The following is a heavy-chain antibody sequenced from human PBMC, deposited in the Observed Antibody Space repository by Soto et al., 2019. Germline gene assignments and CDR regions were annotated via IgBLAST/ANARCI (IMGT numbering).Heavy chain of an antibody. CDR2: INAGNGNT. J-gene: IGHJ4*02. Sequence: ASVKVSCKASGYTFTSYAMHWVRQAPGQRLEWMGWINAGNGNTKYSQKFQGRVTITRDTSASTAYMELSSLRSDDTAVYYGARGSTYSTYYFDYWGQGTLVTVSS. D-gene: IGHD2-21*01. V-gene: IGHV1-3*01. CDR3: ARGSTYSTYYFDY. CDR1: GYTFTSYA.